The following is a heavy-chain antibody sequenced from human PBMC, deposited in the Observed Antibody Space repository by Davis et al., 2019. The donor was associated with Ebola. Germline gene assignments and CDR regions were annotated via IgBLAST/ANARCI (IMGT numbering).Heavy chain of an antibody. Sequence: GESLKISCKGSGYSFTSYWISWVRQMPGKGLEWMGRIDPSDSYTNYSPSFQGHVTISADKSISTAYLQWSSLKASDTAMYYCARQVRTYYYMDVWGKGTTVTVSS. CDR1: GYSFTSYW. V-gene: IGHV5-10-1*01. CDR2: IDPSDSYT. CDR3: ARQVRTYYYMDV. D-gene: IGHD2-21*01. J-gene: IGHJ6*03.